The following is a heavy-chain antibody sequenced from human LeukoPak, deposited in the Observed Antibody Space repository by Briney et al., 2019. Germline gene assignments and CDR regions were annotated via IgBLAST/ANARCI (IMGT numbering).Heavy chain of an antibody. CDR1: GFTFSSYS. D-gene: IGHD3-10*01. CDR2: ISSSSSYL. V-gene: IGHV3-21*01. J-gene: IGHJ4*02. Sequence: GGSLRLSCAASGFTFSSYSMNWVRQAPGKGLEWVSSISSSSSYLYYADSVKGRFTISRGNAKNSLYLQMNSLRAEDTAVYYCARTYYYGSGSSPPDYFDYWGRGTLVTVSS. CDR3: ARTYYYGSGSSPPDYFDY.